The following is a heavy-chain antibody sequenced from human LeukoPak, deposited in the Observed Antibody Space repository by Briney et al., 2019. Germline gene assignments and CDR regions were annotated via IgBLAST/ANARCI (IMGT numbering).Heavy chain of an antibody. J-gene: IGHJ4*02. CDR1: GFTFSNTW. CDR3: TARVDY. CDR2: IKSKTDGETT. Sequence: GGSLRLSCAASGFTFSNTWMSWVRQAPRKGLEWVGRIKSKTDGETTDYAAPVKGRFAISRDDSKNTLYLHMNSLKIEDTAVYYCTARVDYWGQGTLVTVSS. V-gene: IGHV3-15*01.